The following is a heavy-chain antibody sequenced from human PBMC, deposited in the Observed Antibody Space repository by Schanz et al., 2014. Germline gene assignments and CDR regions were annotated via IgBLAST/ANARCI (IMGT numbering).Heavy chain of an antibody. CDR2: ISWNSGSI. D-gene: IGHD3-10*01. CDR3: AKDQGSYGSESYSDLDY. Sequence: EVQLVESGGGLVQPGRSLRLSCAASGFPFNEYGMLWVRQAPGKGLEWVSSISWNSGSIDYAGSVKGRFTISRDNSKNTLYLQRNSLRAEDTAVYYGAKDQGSYGSESYSDLDYWGQGTPATVSS. CDR1: GFPFNEYG. J-gene: IGHJ4*02. V-gene: IGHV3-9*01.